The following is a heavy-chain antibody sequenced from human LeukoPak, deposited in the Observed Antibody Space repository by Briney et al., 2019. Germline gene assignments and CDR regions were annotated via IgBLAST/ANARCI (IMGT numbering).Heavy chain of an antibody. J-gene: IGHJ4*02. Sequence: SQTLSLTCGVYGGSFRGNYWNWIRQPPGKGLEWIGEINHSGSTNYNPSLKSRVTISVDTSKNQFSLKLSSMTVADTAVYYCARGRTTSQTFDYWGQGTLVTVSS. CDR3: ARGRTTSQTFDY. V-gene: IGHV4-34*01. D-gene: IGHD1-1*01. CDR1: GGSFRGNY. CDR2: INHSGST.